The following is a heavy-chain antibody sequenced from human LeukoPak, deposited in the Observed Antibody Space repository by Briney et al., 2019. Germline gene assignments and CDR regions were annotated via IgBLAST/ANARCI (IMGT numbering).Heavy chain of an antibody. J-gene: IGHJ4*02. Sequence: GGSLRLSCAASGFTFSSYGMHWVRQAPGKGLEWVAFIRYDGSNKYYADSVKGRFTISRDNSKNSLYLQMNSLRAEDTALYYCAKDMAAYYYSSGNIDYWGQGTLVTVSS. CDR1: GFTFSSYG. D-gene: IGHD3-10*01. V-gene: IGHV3-30*02. CDR3: AKDMAAYYYSSGNIDY. CDR2: IRYDGSNK.